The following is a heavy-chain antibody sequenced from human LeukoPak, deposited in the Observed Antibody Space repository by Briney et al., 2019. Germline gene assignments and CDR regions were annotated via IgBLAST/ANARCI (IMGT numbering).Heavy chain of an antibody. CDR1: GGSISSISSNNYH. CDR3: ARGRRLVYAGCSGGSCYSNDAFDI. J-gene: IGHJ3*02. CDR2: IYYSGST. V-gene: IGHV4-39*07. Sequence: SETLSLTCIVSGGSISSISSNNYHWGWIRQPPGKGLEWIGSIYYSGSTYYNPSLKSRVTISVDTSKNQFSLKLSSVTAADTAVYYCARGRRLVYAGCSGGSCYSNDAFDIWGQGTMVTVSS. D-gene: IGHD2-15*01.